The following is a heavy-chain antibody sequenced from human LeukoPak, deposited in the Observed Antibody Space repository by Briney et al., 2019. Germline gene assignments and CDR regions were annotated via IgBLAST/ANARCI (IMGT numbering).Heavy chain of an antibody. V-gene: IGHV1-2*02. CDR1: GYTFTGYY. J-gene: IGHJ4*02. Sequence: ASVKVSCKASGYTFTGYYTHWVRQAPGQGLEWMGWINPNSGGTNYAQKFQGRVTMTRDTSISTAYMKLSSLRSEDTAVYYCARDLKFAYWGQGTLVTVSS. CDR3: ARDLKFAY. CDR2: INPNSGGT.